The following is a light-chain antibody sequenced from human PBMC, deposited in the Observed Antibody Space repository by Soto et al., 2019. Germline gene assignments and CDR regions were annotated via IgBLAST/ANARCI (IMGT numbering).Light chain of an antibody. CDR2: DAS. V-gene: IGKV1-13*02. Sequence: AIQLTQSPSSLSASVGDRVTITCRASQGISSALAWYQQKPGKAPKLLIYDASSLESGVPSRFSGSRSGTDFTLTISSLQPEDFAAYYCQQFNSYPSSFTFGQGTRLEIK. J-gene: IGKJ5*01. CDR1: QGISSA. CDR3: QQFNSYPSSFT.